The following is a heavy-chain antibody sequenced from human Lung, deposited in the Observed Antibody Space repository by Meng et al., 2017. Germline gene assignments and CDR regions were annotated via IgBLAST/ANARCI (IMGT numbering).Heavy chain of an antibody. CDR2: INRDGTKP. D-gene: IGHD1-1*01. V-gene: IGHV3-74*01. J-gene: IGHJ1*01. CDR3: TNDRLNH. CDR1: GFTFTDHW. Sequence: EVPLVEAGGGLLPPGGSLRLSCAASGFTFTDHWMHWVRQGPGKGMVWVSRINRDGTKPTYADSVKGRFTISRDNAKNTLYLQMNNLRAEDTAFYYCTNDRLNHWGQGALVTVSS.